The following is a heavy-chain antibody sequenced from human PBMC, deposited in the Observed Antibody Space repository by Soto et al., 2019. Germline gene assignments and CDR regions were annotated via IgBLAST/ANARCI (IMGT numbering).Heavy chain of an antibody. Sequence: PGGSLRLSCAASGFTVSSNYMSWVRQAPGKGLEWVSVIYSGGSTYYADSVKGRFTISGDNSKNTLYLQMNSLRAEDTAVYYCARDMGYSSSPYYYYYGMDIWGQGTTVTVSS. V-gene: IGHV3-53*01. J-gene: IGHJ6*02. CDR1: GFTVSSNY. CDR2: IYSGGST. D-gene: IGHD6-6*01. CDR3: ARDMGYSSSPYYYYYGMDI.